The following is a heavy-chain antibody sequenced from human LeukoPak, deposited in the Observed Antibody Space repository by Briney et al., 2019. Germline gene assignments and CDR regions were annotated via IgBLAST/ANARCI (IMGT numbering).Heavy chain of an antibody. D-gene: IGHD3-22*01. J-gene: IGHJ4*02. CDR3: ARGQRITMTD. CDR2: INHSGST. CDR1: GGSFSGYY. Sequence: SETLSLTCAVYGGSFSGYYWSWIRQPPGKGLEWIGEINHSGSTNYNPSLKSRVTISVDTSKNQFSLKLSSVTAADTAVYYCARGQRITMTDWGQGTLVTVSS. V-gene: IGHV4-34*01.